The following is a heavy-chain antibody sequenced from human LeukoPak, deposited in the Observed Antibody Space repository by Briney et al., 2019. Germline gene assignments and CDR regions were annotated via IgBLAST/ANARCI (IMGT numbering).Heavy chain of an antibody. D-gene: IGHD3-10*01. CDR1: GFTVSSNY. J-gene: IGHJ4*02. Sequence: QPGGSLRLSCAASGFTVSSNYMSWVRQAPGKGLEWVSVIYSGGSTYYADSVKGRFIISRDNSKNTLYLQMSSLRAEDTAVYYCARSYYYGSTDYWGQGTLVTVSS. V-gene: IGHV3-66*01. CDR2: IYSGGST. CDR3: ARSYYYGSTDY.